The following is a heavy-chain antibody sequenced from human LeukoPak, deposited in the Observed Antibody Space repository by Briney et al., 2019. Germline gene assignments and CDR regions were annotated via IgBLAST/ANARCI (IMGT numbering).Heavy chain of an antibody. D-gene: IGHD3-22*01. CDR1: GFTFTSYW. CDR3: ARVRSFFYDDSGYYYPKYYFDY. CDR2: MNPDGSEK. J-gene: IGHJ4*02. V-gene: IGHV3-7*01. Sequence: GGSLRLSCVGSGFTFTSYWMTWVRQAPGKGLEWVANMNPDGSEKHYVDSVKGRFTISRDNAKNSLFLQMNSLRAEDTAVYFCARVRSFFYDDSGYYYPKYYFDYWGQGALVTVSS.